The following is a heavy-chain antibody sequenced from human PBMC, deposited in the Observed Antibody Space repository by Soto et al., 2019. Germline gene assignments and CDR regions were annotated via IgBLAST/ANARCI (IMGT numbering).Heavy chain of an antibody. J-gene: IGHJ3*02. V-gene: IGHV3-66*01. Sequence: SLRLSCAASGFTVSSNYMSWVRQAPGKGLEWVSVIYSGGSTYYADSVKGRFTISRDNSKNSLYLQMNSLRAEDTAVYYCARTDYDFWSGYYTQAFDIWGQGTMVTVSS. CDR1: GFTVSSNY. CDR2: IYSGGST. D-gene: IGHD3-3*01. CDR3: ARTDYDFWSGYYTQAFDI.